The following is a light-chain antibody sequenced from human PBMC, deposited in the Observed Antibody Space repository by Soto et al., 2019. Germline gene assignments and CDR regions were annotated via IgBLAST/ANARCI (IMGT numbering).Light chain of an antibody. CDR3: SSHAASNNWV. CDR2: EVI. CDR1: SSDIGVYDY. J-gene: IGLJ3*02. Sequence: QSALTQPPSASGSPGQSVTISCTGTSSDIGVYDYVSGYQQKSGKAPKLMIFEVIRRPSGVPDRCSGSKSGNTASLTVSGLQAEDEGDYYCSSHAASNNWVFGRGTKLTVL. V-gene: IGLV2-8*01.